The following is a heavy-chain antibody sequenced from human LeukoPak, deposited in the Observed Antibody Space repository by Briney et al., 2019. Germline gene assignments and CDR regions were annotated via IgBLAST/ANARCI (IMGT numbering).Heavy chain of an antibody. CDR3: ARDRTIAAAGTPDY. CDR1: RYTFDSYG. CDR2: ISAYNGNT. V-gene: IGHV1-18*01. D-gene: IGHD6-13*01. Sequence: ASVKVSCKASRYTFDSYGINWVRQAPGQGLEWMGWISAYNGNTNYAQKLQGRVTMTTDTSTSTAYMELRSLRSDDTAVYYCARDRTIAAAGTPDYWGQGTLVTVFS. J-gene: IGHJ4*02.